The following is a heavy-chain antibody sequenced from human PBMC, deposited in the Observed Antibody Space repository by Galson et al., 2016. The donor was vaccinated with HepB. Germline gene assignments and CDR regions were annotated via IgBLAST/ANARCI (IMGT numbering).Heavy chain of an antibody. CDR2: IYHSGST. CDR3: ARGGLIWYQNCFDL. CDR1: GASISPANW. D-gene: IGHD2-8*01. V-gene: IGHV4-4*02. Sequence: LSLTCAVSGASISPANWWSWVRQPPGKGLEWIGEIYHSGSTNYSPSPQSRVTISVDKSKNQISLTLGSVTAADTAVYYCARGGLIWYQNCFDLWGQGALVTASS. J-gene: IGHJ4*02.